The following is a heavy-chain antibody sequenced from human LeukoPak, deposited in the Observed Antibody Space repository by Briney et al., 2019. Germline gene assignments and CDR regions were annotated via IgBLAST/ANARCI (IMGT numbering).Heavy chain of an antibody. D-gene: IGHD5-18*01. CDR1: GGSISSSSYY. CDR3: ARDYIRGYSYGHRFDY. Sequence: SETLSLTCTVSGGSISSSSYYWDWIRQPPGKGLEWIGSIYYSGSTYYNPSLKSRVTISVDTSKNQFSLKLSSVTAADTAVYYCARDYIRGYSYGHRFDYWGQGTLVTVSS. J-gene: IGHJ4*02. CDR2: IYYSGST. V-gene: IGHV4-39*07.